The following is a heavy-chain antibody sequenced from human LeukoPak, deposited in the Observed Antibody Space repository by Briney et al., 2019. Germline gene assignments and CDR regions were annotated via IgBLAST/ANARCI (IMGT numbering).Heavy chain of an antibody. CDR1: EFTFNNYA. Sequence: GGSLRLSCAASEFTFNNYAMSWVRQAPGKGLEWVSTISGSGVSTYYADSVKGRFTISRDNSKNALYLQMNSLRAEDTAVYYCAKGGRSSSWYLAYFDYWGQGTLVTVSS. CDR3: AKGGRSSSWYLAYFDY. J-gene: IGHJ4*02. V-gene: IGHV3-23*01. CDR2: ISGSGVST. D-gene: IGHD6-13*01.